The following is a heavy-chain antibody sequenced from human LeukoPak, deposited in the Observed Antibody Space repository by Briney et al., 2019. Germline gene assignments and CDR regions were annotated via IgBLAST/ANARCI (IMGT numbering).Heavy chain of an antibody. CDR3: AGAPPGAAAGTGYFQD. CDR2: INPSGGST. D-gene: IGHD6-13*01. V-gene: IGHV1-46*01. J-gene: IGHJ1*01. Sequence: ASVKVSCKASGYTFTSYYMHWVRQAPGQGLEWMGIINPSGGSTSYAQKFQGRVTMTRDTSTSTVYMELSSLRSEDTAVYYCAGAPPGAAAGTGYFQDWGQGTLVTVSS. CDR1: GYTFTSYY.